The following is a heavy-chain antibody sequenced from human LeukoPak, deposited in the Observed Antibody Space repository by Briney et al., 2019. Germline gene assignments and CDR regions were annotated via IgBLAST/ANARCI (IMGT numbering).Heavy chain of an antibody. Sequence: GGSLRLSCAASGFTFSSYWMSWVRQAPGKGLEWVANIKQDGSEKYYVDSVKGRFTISRDNAKNSLYLQMNSLRAEDTAVYHCARGRYCSSTSCPKLDWFDPWGQGTLVTVSS. CDR3: ARGRYCSSTSCPKLDWFDP. J-gene: IGHJ5*02. CDR1: GFTFSSYW. V-gene: IGHV3-7*01. CDR2: IKQDGSEK. D-gene: IGHD2-2*01.